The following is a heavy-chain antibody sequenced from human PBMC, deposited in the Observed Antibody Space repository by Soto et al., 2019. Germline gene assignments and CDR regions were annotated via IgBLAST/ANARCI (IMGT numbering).Heavy chain of an antibody. V-gene: IGHV4-39*01. Sequence: QLQLQESGPGLVKPSETLSLTCTVSGGSISSSSYYWGWIRQPPGKGLAWIGSIYYSGSTYYNPPLKGRVTIPEDTSKNQFTLKLSSVTAADTAVYYCARHEHTVVVTATHWYFDLWGRGTLVTVSS. D-gene: IGHD2-21*02. CDR2: IYYSGST. CDR3: ARHEHTVVVTATHWYFDL. CDR1: GGSISSSSYY. J-gene: IGHJ2*01.